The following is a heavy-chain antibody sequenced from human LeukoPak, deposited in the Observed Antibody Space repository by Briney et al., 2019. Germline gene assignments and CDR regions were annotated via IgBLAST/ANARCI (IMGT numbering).Heavy chain of an antibody. V-gene: IGHV3-21*06. Sequence: GGSLRLSCAASGFVFRSFSMTWVRQAPGKGLEWVASISSTSNHKYHADSVKGRFTISRDNDENSLYLQMNSLRAEDTALYYCATRVTADSYDASDIWGQGTMVTISS. CDR2: ISSTSNHK. J-gene: IGHJ3*02. CDR3: ATRVTADSYDASDI. CDR1: GFVFRSFS. D-gene: IGHD6-25*01.